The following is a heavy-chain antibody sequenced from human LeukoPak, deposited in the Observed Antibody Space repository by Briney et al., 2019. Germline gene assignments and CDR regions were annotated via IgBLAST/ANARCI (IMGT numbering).Heavy chain of an antibody. V-gene: IGHV1-69*05. J-gene: IGHJ4*02. CDR2: IIPILGTT. CDR3: ARSGVGIAAAGFEY. CDR1: GGTLSSYA. Sequence: SVKVSCKASGGTLSSYAISWVRQAPGQGLEWMGGIIPILGTTNYAQRFQGRVTITTDESTSTAYMELSSLKSEDTAVYYCARSGVGIAAAGFEYWGQGTLVTVPS. D-gene: IGHD6-13*01.